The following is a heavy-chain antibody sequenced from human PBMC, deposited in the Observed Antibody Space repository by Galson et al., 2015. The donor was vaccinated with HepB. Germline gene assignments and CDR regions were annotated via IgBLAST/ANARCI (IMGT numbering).Heavy chain of an antibody. CDR2: IYYSGST. V-gene: IGHV4-59*01. D-gene: IGHD3-3*01. J-gene: IGHJ6*02. Sequence: ETLSLTCPVSGGSISSYYWSWIRQPPGKGLEWIGYIYYSGSTNYNPSLKSRVTISVDTSKNQFSLKLSSVTAADTAVYYCARDRPLLAGVDVWGQGTTVTVSS. CDR1: GGSISSYY. CDR3: ARDRPLLAGVDV.